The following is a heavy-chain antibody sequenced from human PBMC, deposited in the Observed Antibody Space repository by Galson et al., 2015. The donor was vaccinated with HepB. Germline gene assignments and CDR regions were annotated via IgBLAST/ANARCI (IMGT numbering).Heavy chain of an antibody. J-gene: IGHJ3*02. CDR2: ISSSSSYI. V-gene: IGHV3-21*01. CDR1: GFTFSSYS. D-gene: IGHD1-7*01. CDR3: AMCVTGTSQITHDDAFDI. Sequence: SLRLSCAASGFTFSSYSMNWVRQAPGKGLEWVSSISSSSSYIYYADSVKGRFTISRDNAKNSLYLQMNSLRAEDTAVYYCAMCVTGTSQITHDDAFDIWGQGTMVTVSS.